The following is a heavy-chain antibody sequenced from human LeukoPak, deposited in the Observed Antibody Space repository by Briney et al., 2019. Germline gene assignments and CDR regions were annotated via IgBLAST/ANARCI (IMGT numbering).Heavy chain of an antibody. V-gene: IGHV7-4-1*02. D-gene: IGHD3-3*01. CDR3: ARNYYDFWSTPYGMDV. Sequence: ASVKVSCKASGYSFTSYAMNWVRQAPGQGLGWMGWINTNTGNPTYPQGFTGHFVFSLDTSVSTAYLQISSLEPEDTAVYYCARNYYDFWSTPYGMDVWGQGTTVIVSS. CDR2: INTNTGNP. J-gene: IGHJ6*02. CDR1: GYSFTSYA.